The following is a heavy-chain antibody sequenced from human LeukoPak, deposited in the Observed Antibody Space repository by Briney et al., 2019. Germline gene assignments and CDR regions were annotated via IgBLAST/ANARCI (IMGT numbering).Heavy chain of an antibody. CDR2: INQDGSEK. Sequence: GGSLRLSCAASGFTFSIYWMSWVRQAPGKGLEWVANINQDGSEKYYVDSVEGRFTISKDNAKNSLYLQMNSLRAEDTAVYYCARQSRLGYCSGGGCYSQPFDPWGQGTLVTVSS. V-gene: IGHV3-7*01. CDR1: GFTFSIYW. CDR3: ARQSRLGYCSGGGCYSQPFDP. D-gene: IGHD2-15*01. J-gene: IGHJ5*02.